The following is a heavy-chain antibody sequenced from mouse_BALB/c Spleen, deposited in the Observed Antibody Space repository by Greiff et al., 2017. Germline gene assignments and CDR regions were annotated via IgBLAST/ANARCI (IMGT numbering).Heavy chain of an antibody. CDR1: GFNIKDTY. CDR2: IDPANGNT. Sequence: DVKLQESGAELVKPGASVKLSCTASGFNIKDTYMHWVKQRPEQGLEWIGRIDPANGNTKYDPKFQGKATITADTSSNTAYLQLSSLTSEDTAVYYCARWNQAWFAYWGQGTLVTVSA. J-gene: IGHJ3*01. CDR3: ARWNQAWFAY. V-gene: IGHV14-3*02.